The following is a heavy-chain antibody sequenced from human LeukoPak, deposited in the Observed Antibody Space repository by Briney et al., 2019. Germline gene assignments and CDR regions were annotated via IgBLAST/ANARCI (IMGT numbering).Heavy chain of an antibody. CDR2: INPNSGGT. J-gene: IGHJ2*01. CDR1: GYTFTGYY. V-gene: IGHV1-2*02. Sequence: ASVKVSCKASGYTFTGYYMHWVRQAPGQGLEWMGWINPNSGGTNYAQKFQGRVTMTRDTSISTAYMELSRLRPDDTAVYYCARAYCGGDCYLGWYFDLWGRGTLVTVSS. CDR3: ARAYCGGDCYLGWYFDL. D-gene: IGHD2-21*02.